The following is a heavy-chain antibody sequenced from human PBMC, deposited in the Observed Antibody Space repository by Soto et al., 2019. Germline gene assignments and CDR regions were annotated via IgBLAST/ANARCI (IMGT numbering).Heavy chain of an antibody. CDR3: ARRGLYVSEAVPGRLFDF. D-gene: IGHD6-19*01. Sequence: EVRLLESGGGLVQPGGSLRLPCAASGFTFSNYGLTWVRQAPGKGLEWVSSISGNGDRTYYADSVKGRFTISRDNSKNTLYLQLSSLRAEDTAVYYCARRGLYVSEAVPGRLFDFWGQGTLVTVSS. CDR1: GFTFSNYG. J-gene: IGHJ4*02. CDR2: ISGNGDRT. V-gene: IGHV3-23*01.